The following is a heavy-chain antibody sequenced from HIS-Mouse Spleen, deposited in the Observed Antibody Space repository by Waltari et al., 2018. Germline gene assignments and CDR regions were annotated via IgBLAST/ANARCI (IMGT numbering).Heavy chain of an antibody. CDR2: ISYDGRNK. CDR3: AKTGGNWGDLDY. D-gene: IGHD7-27*01. CDR1: GFTFSSYG. J-gene: IGHJ4*02. Sequence: QVQLVESGGGVVQPGRSLRLSCAASGFTFSSYGMHWVRQAPGKGLEWVEVISYDGRNKYYADSVKGRFTISIDNSKNTLYLQMNSLRAEDTAVYYCAKTGGNWGDLDYWGQGTLVTVSS. V-gene: IGHV3-30*18.